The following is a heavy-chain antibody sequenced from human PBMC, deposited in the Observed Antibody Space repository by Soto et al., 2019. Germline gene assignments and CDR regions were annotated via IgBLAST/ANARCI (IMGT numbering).Heavy chain of an antibody. V-gene: IGHV3-33*01. D-gene: IGHD6-6*01. J-gene: IGHJ4*01. Sequence: PGGSLRLSCAASGFTFSSYGMHWVRQAPGKGLEWVAVIWYDGSNKYYADSVKGRFTISRDNSKNTLYLQMNSLRAEDTAVYYCARAREPEYSSSIFFDYWGRGTVVTVSS. CDR2: IWYDGSNK. CDR1: GFTFSSYG. CDR3: ARAREPEYSSSIFFDY.